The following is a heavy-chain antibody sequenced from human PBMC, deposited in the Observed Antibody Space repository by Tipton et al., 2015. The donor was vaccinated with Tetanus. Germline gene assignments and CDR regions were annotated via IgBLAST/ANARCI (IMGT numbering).Heavy chain of an antibody. V-gene: IGHV4-31*03. D-gene: IGHD3-9*01. J-gene: IGHJ6*02. CDR2: IYYSGST. CDR1: GGSISSGGYY. CDR3: ARDRYYDILTGYYGVGVDRLYGMDV. Sequence: TLSLTCIVSGGSISSGGYYWSWIRQHPGKGLEWIGYIYYSGSTYYNPSLKSRVTISVDTSKNQFSLKLSPVTAADTAVYYCARDRYYDILTGYYGVGVDRLYGMDVWGQGTTVTVSS.